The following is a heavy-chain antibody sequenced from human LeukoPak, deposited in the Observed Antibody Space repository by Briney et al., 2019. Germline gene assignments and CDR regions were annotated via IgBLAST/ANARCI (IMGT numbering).Heavy chain of an antibody. CDR1: GGSISSYY. V-gene: IGHV4-59*08. CDR2: IYYSGST. J-gene: IGHJ4*02. D-gene: IGHD3-10*01. Sequence: SETLSLTCTVSGGSISSYYWSWIRHPPGKGLEWIGYIYYSGSTNYNPSLKSRVTISVDTSKNQFSLKLSSVTAADTAVYYCARHEFSYYGSGSLDYWGQGTLVTVSS. CDR3: ARHEFSYYGSGSLDY.